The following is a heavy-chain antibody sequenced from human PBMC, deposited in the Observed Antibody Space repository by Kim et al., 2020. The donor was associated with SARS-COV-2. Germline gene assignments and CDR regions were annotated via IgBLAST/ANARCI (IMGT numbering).Heavy chain of an antibody. CDR1: GFTFSSYS. CDR2: ISSSSSTI. CDR3: ARDPTDYGDYFSLGY. V-gene: IGHV3-48*02. J-gene: IGHJ4*02. D-gene: IGHD4-17*01. Sequence: GGSLRLSCAASGFTFSSYSMNWVRQAPGKGLEWVSYISSSSSTIYYADSVKGRFTISRDNAKNSLYLQMNSLRDEDTAVHYCARDPTDYGDYFSLGYWGQGTLVTVSS.